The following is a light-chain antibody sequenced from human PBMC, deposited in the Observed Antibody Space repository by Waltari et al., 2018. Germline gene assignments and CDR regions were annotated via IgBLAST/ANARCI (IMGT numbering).Light chain of an antibody. CDR2: DAS. CDR1: QSFTRY. Sequence: EIVLTQSPGTLSLSPGERATLSCRASQSFTRYLAWYQHRPGQAPRLLIYDASTRAAGVADRFSGRGSGTDFSLTISRLEPEDFAVYYCQHYVSLPVTFGQGTRVEIK. J-gene: IGKJ1*01. V-gene: IGKV3-20*01. CDR3: QHYVSLPVT.